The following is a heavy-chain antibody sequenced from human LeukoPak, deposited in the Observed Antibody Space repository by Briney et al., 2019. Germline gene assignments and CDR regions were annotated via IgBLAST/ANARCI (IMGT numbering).Heavy chain of an antibody. CDR2: TWYDGTNK. Sequence: PGGSLRLSCAASGFTLSSYDMHWVRQAPGKGLEWVAVTWYDGTNKYYADSVKGRFTISRDNSKNTLYLQMNSLRAEDTAGYYCAKEGWELGPIDYWGQGTLVTVSS. D-gene: IGHD1-26*01. CDR3: AKEGWELGPIDY. J-gene: IGHJ4*02. CDR1: GFTLSSYD. V-gene: IGHV3-33*06.